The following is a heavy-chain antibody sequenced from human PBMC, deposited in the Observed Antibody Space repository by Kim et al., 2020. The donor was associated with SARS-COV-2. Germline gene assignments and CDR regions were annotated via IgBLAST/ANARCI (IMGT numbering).Heavy chain of an antibody. D-gene: IGHD5-12*01. V-gene: IGHV3-30*04. J-gene: IGHJ6*01. Sequence: GRSLRLSCADSGFTFSSYAMHWVRQAPGKGLEWVAVISYDGSNKYYADSVKGRFTISRDNSKNTLYLQMNSLRAEDTAVYYCARDRRRGSGYDYGYYYG. CDR2: ISYDGSNK. CDR1: GFTFSSYA. CDR3: ARDRRRGSGYDYGYYYG.